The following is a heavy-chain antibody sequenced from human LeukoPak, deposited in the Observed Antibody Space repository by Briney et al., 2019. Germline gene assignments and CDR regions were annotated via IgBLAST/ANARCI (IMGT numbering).Heavy chain of an antibody. CDR2: INPNSGGT. CDR3: ARSYCSSTSCYGGWFDP. Sequence: ASVKVSCKASGYTFTVYYMHWVRQAPGQGLEWMGWINPNSGGTNYAQKFQGRVTMTRDTPISTAYMELSRLRSDDTAVYYCARSYCSSTSCYGGWFDPWGQGTLVTVSS. CDR1: GYTFTVYY. J-gene: IGHJ5*02. V-gene: IGHV1-2*02. D-gene: IGHD2-2*01.